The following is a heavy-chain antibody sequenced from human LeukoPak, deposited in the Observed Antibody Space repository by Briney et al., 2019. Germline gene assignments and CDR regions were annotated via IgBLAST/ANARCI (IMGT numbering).Heavy chain of an antibody. J-gene: IGHJ4*02. CDR2: IYYSGST. V-gene: IGHV4-31*02. D-gene: IGHD5-24*01. CDR3: ARERQRDGYNPGFDH. CDR1: GGSISSGGYY. Sequence: PSQTLSLTCTVSGGSISSGGYYWSWIRQHPGKGLEWIGYIYYSGSTSYNPSLKSRASISVDTSTKQFSLKLTSVTAADTAVYYCARERQRDGYNPGFDHWGQGTLVTVSS.